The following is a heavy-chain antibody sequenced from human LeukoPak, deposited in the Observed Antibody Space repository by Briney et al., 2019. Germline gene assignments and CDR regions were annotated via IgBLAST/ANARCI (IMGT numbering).Heavy chain of an antibody. CDR2: ITRNGGTL. J-gene: IGHJ4*02. D-gene: IGHD4-11*01. V-gene: IGHV3-9*01. CDR3: ALNVGVTVADTLDY. Sequence: PGRSLRLSCAAAGVTFHEYDFHWVWQTPGRGLEWVSGITRNGGTLGYADSVKGRFTISRDNAKNSLYLHMNSLRPDDTALYYCALNVGVTVADTLDYWGQGTLVTVSS. CDR1: GVTFHEYD.